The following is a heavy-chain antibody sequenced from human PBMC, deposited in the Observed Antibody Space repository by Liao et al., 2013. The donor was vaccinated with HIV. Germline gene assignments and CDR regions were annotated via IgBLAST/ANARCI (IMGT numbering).Heavy chain of an antibody. CDR1: GDSITSYY. CDR2: FSSGSI. CDR3: ARTRRHYGSKIVHYYYFYMDV. V-gene: IGHV4-4*07. Sequence: QVQLQESGPGLVKPSETLSLTCSVSGDSITSYYWSWIRQPAGKGLEWIGRFSSGSINYNSSLKNRVTMSLDTSKNQFSLKLSSVTAADTAVYYCARTRRHYGSKIVHYYYFYMDVWDKGNHGHRLL. J-gene: IGHJ6*03. D-gene: IGHD3-10*01.